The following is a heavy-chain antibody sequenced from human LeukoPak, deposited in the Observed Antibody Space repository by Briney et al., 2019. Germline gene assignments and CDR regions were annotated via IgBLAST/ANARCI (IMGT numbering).Heavy chain of an antibody. Sequence: SETLSLTCTVSDGSISSYYWSWIRQPPGKGLEWIGYIYYSGSTNYNPSLKSRVTISVDTSKNQFSLKLSSVTAADTAVYYCARTQLAYCGGDCYSNYFDYWGQGTLVTVSS. CDR3: ARTQLAYCGGDCYSNYFDY. V-gene: IGHV4-59*01. J-gene: IGHJ4*02. CDR1: DGSISSYY. CDR2: IYYSGST. D-gene: IGHD2-21*02.